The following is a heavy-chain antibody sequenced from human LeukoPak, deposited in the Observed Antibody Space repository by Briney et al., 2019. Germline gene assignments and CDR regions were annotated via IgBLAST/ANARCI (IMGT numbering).Heavy chain of an antibody. Sequence: ASVKVSCKASGYTFTGYYMHWVRQAPGQGLEWMGWINPNSGGTNYAQKIQGRVTMTRDTSISTAYMELSRLRSDDTAVYYCARVGITMVRGVINHWFDPWGQGTLVTVSS. J-gene: IGHJ5*02. CDR2: INPNSGGT. CDR3: ARVGITMVRGVINHWFDP. V-gene: IGHV1-2*02. CDR1: GYTFTGYY. D-gene: IGHD3-10*01.